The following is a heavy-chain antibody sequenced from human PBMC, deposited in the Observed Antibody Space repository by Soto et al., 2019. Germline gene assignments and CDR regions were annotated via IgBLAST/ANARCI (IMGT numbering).Heavy chain of an antibody. D-gene: IGHD3-22*01. J-gene: IGHJ3*02. CDR1: GFTFSSYE. Sequence: GGSLRLSCAAPGFTFSSYEMNWVRQAPGKGLEWVSYISSSGSTIYYADSVKGRFTISRDNAKNSLYLQMNSLRAEDTAVYYCARPASSGYRGDAFDIWGQGTMVTVSS. CDR2: ISSSGSTI. V-gene: IGHV3-48*03. CDR3: ARPASSGYRGDAFDI.